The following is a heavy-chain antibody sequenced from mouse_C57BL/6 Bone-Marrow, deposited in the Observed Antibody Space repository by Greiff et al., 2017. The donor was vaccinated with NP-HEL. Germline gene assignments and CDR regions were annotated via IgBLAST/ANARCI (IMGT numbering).Heavy chain of an antibody. Sequence: VQLQQSGPELVKPGASVKISCKASGYSFTGYYMNWVKQSPEKSLEWIGEINPSTGGTTYNQKFKAKATLTVDKSSSTAYMQLKSLTSEDSAVYYCARGRIYYGNLAWFAYWGQGTLVTVSA. J-gene: IGHJ3*01. CDR1: GYSFTGYY. CDR2: INPSTGGT. V-gene: IGHV1-42*01. D-gene: IGHD2-1*01. CDR3: ARGRIYYGNLAWFAY.